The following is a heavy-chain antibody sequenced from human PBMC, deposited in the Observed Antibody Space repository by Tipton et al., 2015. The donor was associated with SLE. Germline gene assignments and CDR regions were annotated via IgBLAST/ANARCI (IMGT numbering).Heavy chain of an antibody. CDR2: ISYDGSNK. J-gene: IGHJ4*02. Sequence: SLRLSCAASGFTFSSYAMSWVRQAPGKGLEWVAVISYDGSNKYYADSVKGRFTISRDNSKNTLYLQMNSLRAEDTAVYYCARGAYGDWADYWGQGTLVTVSS. V-gene: IGHV3-30-3*01. CDR3: ARGAYGDWADY. D-gene: IGHD4-17*01. CDR1: GFTFSSYA.